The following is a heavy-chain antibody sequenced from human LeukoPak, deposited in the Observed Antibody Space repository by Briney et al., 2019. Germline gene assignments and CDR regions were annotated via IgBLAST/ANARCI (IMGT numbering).Heavy chain of an antibody. CDR1: GFTFSSYA. Sequence: GGSLRLSCAASGFTFSSYAMSWVRQAPGKGLEWVSAISASGSNTYYADSVKGRFTISRDNSKNTLYLQVNSLRAEDTAVYFCARDSGYIISSVFGYWGQGTLVTVSS. CDR3: ARDSGYIISSVFGY. CDR2: ISASGSNT. J-gene: IGHJ4*02. V-gene: IGHV3-23*01. D-gene: IGHD6-13*01.